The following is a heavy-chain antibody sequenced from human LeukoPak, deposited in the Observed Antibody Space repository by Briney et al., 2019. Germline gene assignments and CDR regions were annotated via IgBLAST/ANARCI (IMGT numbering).Heavy chain of an antibody. J-gene: IGHJ4*02. D-gene: IGHD6-13*01. V-gene: IGHV1-2*06. CDR2: INPNSGGI. Sequence: ASVKVSCKASGYTFTGYYIHWLRQAPGQGLEWMGRINPNSGGIDYAPKFQGRVTMTRDTSISTAFMELSSLRSDDTAVYYCARVLAAALDYWGQGTLVTVSS. CDR1: GYTFTGYY. CDR3: ARVLAAALDY.